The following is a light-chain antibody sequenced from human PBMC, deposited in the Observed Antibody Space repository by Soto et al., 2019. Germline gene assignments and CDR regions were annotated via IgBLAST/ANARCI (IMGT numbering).Light chain of an antibody. CDR1: SGSVSTNYY. CDR3: VLYISSGTWV. CDR2: NTN. J-gene: IGLJ3*02. Sequence: QTVVTQEPSFSVSPGRTVTLTCGLSSGSVSTNYYPSWYQQTPGQAPRTLIYNTNTRSSGVPDRFSGSILGNKAALTITGAQADDESDYYCVLYISSGTWVFGGGTKVTVL. V-gene: IGLV8-61*01.